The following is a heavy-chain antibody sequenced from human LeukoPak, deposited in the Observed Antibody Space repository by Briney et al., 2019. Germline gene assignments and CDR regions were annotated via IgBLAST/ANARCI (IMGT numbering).Heavy chain of an antibody. J-gene: IGHJ6*02. CDR2: IIPIFGTA. CDR3: ARDPLAVAGLYGMDV. CDR1: GGTFSSYA. V-gene: IGHV1-69*13. D-gene: IGHD6-19*01. Sequence: ASVKVSCKASGGTFSSYAISWVRQAPGQGLEWMGGIIPIFGTANYARKFQGRVTITADESTSTAYMELSSLRSEDTAVYYCARDPLAVAGLYGMDVWGQGTTVTVSS.